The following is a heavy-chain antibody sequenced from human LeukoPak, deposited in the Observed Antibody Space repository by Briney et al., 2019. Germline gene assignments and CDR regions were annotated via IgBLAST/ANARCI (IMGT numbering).Heavy chain of an antibody. CDR2: INPSSGGT. CDR3: ARDPAQSYYMDV. V-gene: IGHV1-2*02. CDR1: GYTFSVYY. J-gene: IGHJ6*03. Sequence: ASVKVSCKASGYTFSVYYMHWVRQAPGQGLEWMGWINPSSGGTNYAQKFQGRFTMTRDTSISTAYMELARLRSDDTAVYYCARDPAQSYYMDVWGKGTTVTVSS.